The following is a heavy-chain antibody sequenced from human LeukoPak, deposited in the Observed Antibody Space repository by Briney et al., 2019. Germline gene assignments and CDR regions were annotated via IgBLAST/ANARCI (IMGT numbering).Heavy chain of an antibody. V-gene: IGHV4-59*08. D-gene: IGHD2-21*01. Sequence: SETLSLTCTVSCGSISSYYWSWIRQPPGKGLEWIGYIYYSGSTNYNPSLKSRVTISVDTSKNQFSLKLSSVTAADTAVYYCARLPAYHLDVWGQGTTVTVSS. CDR1: CGSISSYY. CDR2: IYYSGST. CDR3: ARLPAYHLDV. J-gene: IGHJ6*02.